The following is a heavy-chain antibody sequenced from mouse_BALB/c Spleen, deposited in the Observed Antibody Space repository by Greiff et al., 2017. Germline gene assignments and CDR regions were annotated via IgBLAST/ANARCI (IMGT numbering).Heavy chain of an antibody. J-gene: IGHJ4*01. D-gene: IGHD2-12*01. V-gene: IGHV1-4*02. Sequence: QVQLQQSAAELARPGASVKMSCKASGYTFTSYTMHWVKQRPGQGLEWIGYINPSSGYTEYNQKFKDKTTLTADKSSSTAYMQLSSLTSEDSAVYYCARRTLRPAYAMDYWGQGTSVTVSS. CDR2: INPSSGYT. CDR1: GYTFTSYT. CDR3: ARRTLRPAYAMDY.